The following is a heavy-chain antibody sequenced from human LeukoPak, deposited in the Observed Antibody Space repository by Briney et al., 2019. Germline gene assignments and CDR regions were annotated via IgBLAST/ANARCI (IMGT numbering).Heavy chain of an antibody. V-gene: IGHV3-74*01. Sequence: GGSLRLSCAASGFDFSSNWMHWVRHAPGQGLVWVSRIKGDGISTNYADSVKGRFTISRDNSKNTLYLQMNSLRAEDTAVYYCAKDNSVAGTVDYWGQGTLVTVSS. CDR3: AKDNSVAGTVDY. CDR2: IKGDGIST. D-gene: IGHD6-19*01. J-gene: IGHJ4*02. CDR1: GFDFSSNW.